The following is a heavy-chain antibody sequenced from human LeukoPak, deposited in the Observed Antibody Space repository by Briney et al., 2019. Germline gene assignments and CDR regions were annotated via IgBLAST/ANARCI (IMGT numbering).Heavy chain of an antibody. CDR2: IFYSGTT. Sequence: SETLSLTCTVSGGSISSYYWSWIRQPPGKGLEWIRFIFYSGTTNYNPSLKSRVTISVDTSKNQFSLKLSSVTAADTAVYYCASSQRIAAHDYWGQGTLVTVSS. CDR1: GGSISSYY. D-gene: IGHD6-6*01. J-gene: IGHJ4*02. CDR3: ASSQRIAAHDY. V-gene: IGHV4-59*12.